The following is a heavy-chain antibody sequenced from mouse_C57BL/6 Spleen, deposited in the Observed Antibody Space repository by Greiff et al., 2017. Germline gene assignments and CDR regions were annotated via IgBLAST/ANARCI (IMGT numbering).Heavy chain of an antibody. V-gene: IGHV1-55*01. CDR2: IYPGSGST. CDR1: GYTFTSYW. D-gene: IGHD1-1*01. Sequence: QVQLQQPGAELVKPGASVKMSCKASGYTFTSYWITWVKQRPGQGLEWIGDIYPGSGSTNYNEKFKSKATLTVDTSSSTAYMQRSRLTSEDSAVYYCARWMDYGSSSYAMDYWGQGTSVTVSS. J-gene: IGHJ4*01. CDR3: ARWMDYGSSSYAMDY.